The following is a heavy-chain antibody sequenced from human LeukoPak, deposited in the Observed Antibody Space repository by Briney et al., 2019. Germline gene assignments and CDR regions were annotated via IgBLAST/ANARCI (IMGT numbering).Heavy chain of an antibody. D-gene: IGHD3-22*01. J-gene: IGHJ3*02. CDR2: VYYSGTT. Sequence: PSETLSLTCTVSGGSISSYYWSWIRQPPGKGLEWIGYVYYSGTTNYNPSLKSRVTISVDTSRNHFSLWLNSVTAADTAVYYCAREKDYYDSSGYSPRAFDIWGQGTMVTVSS. CDR3: AREKDYYDSSGYSPRAFDI. V-gene: IGHV4-59*12. CDR1: GGSISSYY.